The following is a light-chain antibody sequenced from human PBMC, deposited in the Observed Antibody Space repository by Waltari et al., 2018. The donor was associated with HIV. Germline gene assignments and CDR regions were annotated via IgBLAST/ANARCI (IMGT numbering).Light chain of an antibody. CDR2: GAS. J-gene: IGKJ3*01. CDR1: QRVSSSY. Sequence: EIVLTQSPGTLSLSPGERATLSCRASQRVSSSYLAWYPQKPGQAPRLLIYGASSRATGIPDRFSGSGSGTDFTLTISRLEPEDFAVYYCQQYGSSPFTFGPGTKVDIK. V-gene: IGKV3-20*01. CDR3: QQYGSSPFT.